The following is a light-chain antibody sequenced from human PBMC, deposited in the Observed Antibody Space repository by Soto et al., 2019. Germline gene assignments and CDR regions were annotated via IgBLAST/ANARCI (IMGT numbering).Light chain of an antibody. J-gene: IGLJ1*01. Sequence: QSVLTQQPSASGTPGQRVTISCSGSSSNIGTNYVYWYQQPPGTAPKLLIYRNNQRPSGVPDRFSGSKSGTSASLAISGLRSEDEADYYCAAWDDRLRGLYVFGIGTKVTVL. V-gene: IGLV1-47*01. CDR3: AAWDDRLRGLYV. CDR1: SSNIGTNY. CDR2: RNN.